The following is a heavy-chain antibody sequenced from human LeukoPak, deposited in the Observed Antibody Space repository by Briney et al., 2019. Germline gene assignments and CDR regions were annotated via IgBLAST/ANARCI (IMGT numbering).Heavy chain of an antibody. Sequence: ASVKVSCKASGYTFTSYGISWVRQAPGQGLEWMGWISAYNGNTNYAQKFQGRVTMTRDTSISTAYMELSRLRSDDTAVYYCARVSMIVVVEFDYWGQGTLVTVSS. CDR1: GYTFTSYG. CDR3: ARVSMIVVVEFDY. CDR2: ISAYNGNT. V-gene: IGHV1-18*01. D-gene: IGHD3-22*01. J-gene: IGHJ4*02.